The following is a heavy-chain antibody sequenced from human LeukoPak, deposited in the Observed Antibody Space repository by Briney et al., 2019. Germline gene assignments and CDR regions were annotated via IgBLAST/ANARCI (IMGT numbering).Heavy chain of an antibody. J-gene: IGHJ4*02. CDR2: MYHSGST. CDR3: ARDPPYSSSLGDTDY. Sequence: SETLSLTCTVSGYSISSGYYWGWIRQPPGKGLEWIESMYHSGSTYYNPSLKSRVTMSVDTSKNQFSLKLSSVTAADTAVYYCARDPPYSSSLGDTDYWGQGTLVTVSS. CDR1: GYSISSGYY. D-gene: IGHD6-6*01. V-gene: IGHV4-38-2*02.